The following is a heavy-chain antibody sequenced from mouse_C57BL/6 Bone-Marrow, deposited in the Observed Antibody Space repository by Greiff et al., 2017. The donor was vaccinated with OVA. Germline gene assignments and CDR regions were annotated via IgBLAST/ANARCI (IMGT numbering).Heavy chain of an antibody. CDR2: IYPGSGST. CDR3: ARSGITTVVARYFDV. D-gene: IGHD1-1*01. J-gene: IGHJ1*03. CDR1: GYTFTSYW. Sequence: VQLQQPGAELVKPGASVKMSCKASGYTFTSYWITWVKQRPGQGLEWIGDIYPGSGSTNYNEKFKSKATLTVDTSSSTAYMQLSSLTSEDSAVYYCARSGITTVVARYFDVWGTGTTVTVSS. V-gene: IGHV1-55*01.